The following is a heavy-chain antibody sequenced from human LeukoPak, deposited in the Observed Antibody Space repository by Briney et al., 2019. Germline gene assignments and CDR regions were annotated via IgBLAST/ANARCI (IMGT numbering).Heavy chain of an antibody. CDR1: GDSVSSNSAA. D-gene: IGHD6-19*01. CDR3: ARDLIAVADNYWYFDL. CDR2: TYYRSKWYN. Sequence: SQTLSLTCAISGDSVSSNSAARNWIRQSPSRGLEWLGRTYYRSKWYNDYAVSVKSRITINPDTSKDQFSLQLNSVTPEDTAVYYCARDLIAVADNYWYFDLWGQGTTVTVSS. J-gene: IGHJ2*01. V-gene: IGHV6-1*01.